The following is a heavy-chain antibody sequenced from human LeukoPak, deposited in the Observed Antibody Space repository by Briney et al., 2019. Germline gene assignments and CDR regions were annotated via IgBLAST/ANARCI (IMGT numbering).Heavy chain of an antibody. CDR1: GFTFSSYA. D-gene: IGHD6-13*01. Sequence: GGSLRLACAGSGFTFSSYAMHWVRQAPGKGLEYVSAISSNGGSTYYANSVKGRFTISRDNSKNTLYLQMGSLRAEDMAVYYCARGIAAAGNNFDYWGQGTLVTVSS. J-gene: IGHJ4*02. V-gene: IGHV3-64*01. CDR3: ARGIAAAGNNFDY. CDR2: ISSNGGST.